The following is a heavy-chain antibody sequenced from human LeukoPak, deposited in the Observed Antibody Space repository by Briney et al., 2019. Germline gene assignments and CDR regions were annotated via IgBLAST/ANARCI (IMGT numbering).Heavy chain of an antibody. D-gene: IGHD3-10*01. CDR1: GGSISTYY. J-gene: IGHJ6*03. Sequence: SETLSLTCTVSGGSISTYYWSWIRQPAGKGLEWIGRMYPSGSTTYKPSLKSRVTMSVDTSEKQFSLRLSSVTAADTAVYYCAGSAYYYYMDVWGKGTTVTVSS. V-gene: IGHV4-4*07. CDR3: AGSAYYYYMDV. CDR2: MYPSGST.